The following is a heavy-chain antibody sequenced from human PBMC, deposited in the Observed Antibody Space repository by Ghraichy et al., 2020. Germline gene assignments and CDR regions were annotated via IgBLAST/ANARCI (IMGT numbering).Heavy chain of an antibody. CDR2: IYYSGST. CDR3: ARRVAVAGTDPRWFDP. V-gene: IGHV4-39*01. Sequence: SETLSLTCTVSGGSISSSSYYWGWIRQPPGKGLEWIGSIYYSGSTYYNPSLKSRVTISVDTSKNQFSLKLSSVTAADTAVYYCARRVAVAGTDPRWFDPWGQGTLVTVSS. CDR1: GGSISSSSYY. J-gene: IGHJ5*02. D-gene: IGHD6-19*01.